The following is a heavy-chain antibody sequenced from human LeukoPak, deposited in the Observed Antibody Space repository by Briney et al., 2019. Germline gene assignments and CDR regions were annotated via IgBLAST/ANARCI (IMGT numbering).Heavy chain of an antibody. CDR3: ARVATTGSSLHPHAH. CDR2: VNPNSGGT. D-gene: IGHD4-17*01. CDR1: GYTFTDYY. V-gene: IGHV1-2*02. Sequence: ASVKVSCKASGYTFTDYYVYWLRQAPGQGPEWMGWVNPNSGGTQYVKKFQGRVTMTRDTSISTAYMEFSRLRSDDAAVYYCARVATTGSSLHPHAHSGPGTLVTATS. J-gene: IGHJ4*02.